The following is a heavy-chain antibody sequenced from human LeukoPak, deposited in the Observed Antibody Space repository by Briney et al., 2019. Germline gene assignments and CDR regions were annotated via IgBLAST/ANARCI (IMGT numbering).Heavy chain of an antibody. CDR3: ASRNYAQLADYNNYNYYYGMDV. CDR2: I. V-gene: IGHV3-53*01. CDR1: GFTVSSNY. D-gene: IGHD4-11*01. Sequence: GGSLRLSCAASGFTVSSNYMSWVRQAPGKGLEWVSGIKGRFTISRDNSKNTLYLQMNSLRVEDTAVYYCASRNYAQLADYNNYNYYYGMDVWDQGTTVTVSS. J-gene: IGHJ6*02.